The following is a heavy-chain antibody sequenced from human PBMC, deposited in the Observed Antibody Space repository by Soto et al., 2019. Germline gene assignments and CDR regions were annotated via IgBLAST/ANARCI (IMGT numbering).Heavy chain of an antibody. D-gene: IGHD3-10*01. CDR3: ARGGVVRGVLRGLDP. CDR1: GYSFISSD. Sequence: QVQLVQSGAEVKKPGASVKVSCKASGYSFISSDFNWVRQAPGQGLEWMGWMNPNSGNAGYAEKFQGRITMTRNTSISTTNMEPSILTSEDTAVYFWARGGVVRGVLRGLDPWGQGTPVTLSS. V-gene: IGHV1-8*01. J-gene: IGHJ5*02. CDR2: MNPNSGNA.